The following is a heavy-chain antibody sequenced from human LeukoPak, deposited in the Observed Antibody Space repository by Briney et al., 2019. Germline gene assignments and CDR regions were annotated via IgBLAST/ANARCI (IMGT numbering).Heavy chain of an antibody. D-gene: IGHD3-10*01. CDR2: IKPGGIT. J-gene: IGHJ4*02. CDR3: VRGFSGVVGDD. CDR1: GGSLSDYY. V-gene: IGHV4-34*01. Sequence: PSETLSLTCAVYGGSLSDYYWSWIRQPPGEGLEWIGEIKPGGITNYNPSVKSRVTISADTSKNQLFLNVNSATAADTAVYYCVRGFSGVVGDDWGQGTLVTVSS.